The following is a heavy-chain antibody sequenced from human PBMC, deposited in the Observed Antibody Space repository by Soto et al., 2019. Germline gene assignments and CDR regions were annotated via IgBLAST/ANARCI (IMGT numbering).Heavy chain of an antibody. D-gene: IGHD3-3*01. CDR1: GYTFTSYG. J-gene: IGHJ4*02. V-gene: IGHV1-18*04. CDR3: ARVSVGGYYDFWSGFRYYCDY. CDR2: ISAYNGNT. Sequence: ASVNVSCKASGYTFTSYGISWVRQAPGQGLEWMGWISAYNGNTNYAQKLQGRVTMTTDTSTSKAYMELRSLRSDDTAVYYCARVSVGGYYDFWSGFRYYCDYWGKGNIVSVSS.